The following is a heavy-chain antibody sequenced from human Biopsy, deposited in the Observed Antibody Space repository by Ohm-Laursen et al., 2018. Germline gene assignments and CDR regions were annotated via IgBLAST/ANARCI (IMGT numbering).Heavy chain of an antibody. CDR3: ARDSSRRAREGGMDL. CDR1: GFSVSSYD. CDR2: ISETSSHI. J-gene: IGHJ2*01. D-gene: IGHD6-6*01. V-gene: IGHV3-21*01. Sequence: SLRLSCTASGFSVSSYDMNWVRQAPGKGLEWISYISETSSHIYDADSVRGRFTVARDIAKNSLYLQLNSLRVEDTAVYYCARDSSRRAREGGMDLWGRGTLVTVSS.